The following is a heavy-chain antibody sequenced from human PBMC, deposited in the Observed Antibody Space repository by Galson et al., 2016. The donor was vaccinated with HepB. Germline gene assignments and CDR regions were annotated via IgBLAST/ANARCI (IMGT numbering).Heavy chain of an antibody. D-gene: IGHD6-19*01. CDR3: AREAWLWLVKNSFDL. V-gene: IGHV4-61*09. Sequence: TLSLTCTVSGVSIGSVGNYWSWIRQSAGKGLEWLGHIYANRTRHYNPSLKSRLAISVDTSQNQISLRLSSVTATDTALYFCAREAWLWLVKNSFDLWGQGTMVTVAS. CDR2: IYANRTR. J-gene: IGHJ3*01. CDR1: GVSIGSVGNY.